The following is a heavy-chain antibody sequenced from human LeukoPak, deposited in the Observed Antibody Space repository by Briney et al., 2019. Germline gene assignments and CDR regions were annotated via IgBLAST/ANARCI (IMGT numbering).Heavy chain of an antibody. J-gene: IGHJ4*02. CDR1: GFTVSSNY. Sequence: GGSLRLSCAASGFTVSSNYMSWVRQAPGKGLEWVSVIYSGGSTYYADSVKGRFTISRDNSKNTLYLQMNSLRAEDTAVYYCAKDRDYDSSGYYSRWGQGTLVTVSS. CDR3: AKDRDYDSSGYYSR. V-gene: IGHV3-53*01. CDR2: IYSGGST. D-gene: IGHD3-22*01.